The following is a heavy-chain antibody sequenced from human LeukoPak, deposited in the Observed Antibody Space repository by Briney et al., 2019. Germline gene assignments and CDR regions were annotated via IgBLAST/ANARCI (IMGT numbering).Heavy chain of an antibody. CDR1: GGTFSSYA. CDR3: ARAAPEARYCSSTSCYKFSYYYYGMDV. CDR2: IIPIFGTA. V-gene: IGHV1-69*13. D-gene: IGHD2-2*02. Sequence: ASVKVSCKASGGTFSSYAISWVRQAPGQGLEWMGGIIPIFGTANYAQKFQGRVTITADESTSTAYMELSSLRSEDTAVYYCARAAPEARYCSSTSCYKFSYYYYGMDVWGQGTTVTVSS. J-gene: IGHJ6*02.